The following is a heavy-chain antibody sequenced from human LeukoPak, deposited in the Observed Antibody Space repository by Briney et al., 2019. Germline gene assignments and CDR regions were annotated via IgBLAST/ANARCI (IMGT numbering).Heavy chain of an antibody. J-gene: IGHJ6*03. D-gene: IGHD6-13*01. V-gene: IGHV3-30*03. Sequence: GGSLRLSCAASGFTFSNYGMYWVRQTPGKGLEWVALISYDGSNIFYADSVRGRFTISRDNCKYTVYLQMNSLRAEDTAVYYCARGYTFLYYMDVWGKGTTVTVSS. CDR2: ISYDGSNI. CDR3: ARGYTFLYYMDV. CDR1: GFTFSNYG.